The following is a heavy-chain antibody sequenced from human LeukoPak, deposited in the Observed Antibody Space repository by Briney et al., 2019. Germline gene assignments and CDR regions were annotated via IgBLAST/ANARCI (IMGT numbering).Heavy chain of an antibody. CDR3: AGSDTIGYLPREWDYWYFDL. D-gene: IGHD5-18*01. J-gene: IGHJ2*01. CDR2: ISSGSSYM. CDR1: GVTFSRYS. V-gene: IGHV3-21*01. Sequence: GGSLRLSCAASGVTFSRYSLNWVRQAPGKGLEWVSSISSGSSYMYYSDSVKGRFTISRDNAKNSLYLQMNSLRAEDTAMYYCAGSDTIGYLPREWDYWYFDLWGRGTLVTVSS.